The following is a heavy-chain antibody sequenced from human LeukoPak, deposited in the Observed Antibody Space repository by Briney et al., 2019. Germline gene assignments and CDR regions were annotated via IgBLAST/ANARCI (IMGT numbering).Heavy chain of an antibody. D-gene: IGHD4-23*01. Sequence: GGSLRLSRAAPGFTFSSYAMNWVRQAPGKGLEWVSGISTSGGSTHYADSVKGRFTISRDNSKSTLYLQMNSLRAEDTAVYYCAKGVSLSYYYGMDVWGQGTTVTVSS. V-gene: IGHV3-23*01. J-gene: IGHJ6*02. CDR3: AKGVSLSYYYGMDV. CDR1: GFTFSSYA. CDR2: ISTSGGST.